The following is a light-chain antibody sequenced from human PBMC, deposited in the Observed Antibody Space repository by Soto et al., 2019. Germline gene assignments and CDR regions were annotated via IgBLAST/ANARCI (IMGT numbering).Light chain of an antibody. CDR1: QSIRSER. V-gene: IGKV3D-15*01. J-gene: IGKJ5*01. Sequence: EIVLTQSPDTLSLSPGERATLSCRASQSIRSERLAWYQQKPGQAPRLVIFDAFNRASGMPERFSGSGAGTDFTLTITSLQSEDFGVYYCQQYNNWPITFGQGTRLEI. CDR3: QQYNNWPIT. CDR2: DAF.